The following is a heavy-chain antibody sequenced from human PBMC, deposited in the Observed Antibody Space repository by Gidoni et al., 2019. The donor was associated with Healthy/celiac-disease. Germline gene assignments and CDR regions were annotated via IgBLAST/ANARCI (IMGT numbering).Heavy chain of an antibody. CDR3: AKGAVYYYDSSGYYLGYFDL. J-gene: IGHJ2*01. V-gene: IGHV3-23*01. Sequence: EVQLLESGGGLVQPGGSLRLSCAASGFTFSSYAMTWVRQAQGKGLEWVSAIRCSGGSTYYADSVKGRFTISRDNSKNTLYLQMNSLRAEDTAVYYCAKGAVYYYDSSGYYLGYFDLWGRGTLVTVSS. CDR2: IRCSGGST. CDR1: GFTFSSYA. D-gene: IGHD3-22*01.